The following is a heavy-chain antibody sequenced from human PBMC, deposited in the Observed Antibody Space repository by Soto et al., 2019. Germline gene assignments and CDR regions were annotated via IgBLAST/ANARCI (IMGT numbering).Heavy chain of an antibody. CDR3: ARSRIVVVHFDY. V-gene: IGHV1-3*01. Sequence: ASVKVSCKASGYTFTSYAMHWVRQAPGQRLEWMGWVNAGNGNTKYSQKFQGRVTITRDTSASTAYMELSSLRSEDTAVYYCARSRIVVVHFDYWGQGTLVTVSS. D-gene: IGHD3-22*01. CDR2: VNAGNGNT. J-gene: IGHJ4*02. CDR1: GYTFTSYA.